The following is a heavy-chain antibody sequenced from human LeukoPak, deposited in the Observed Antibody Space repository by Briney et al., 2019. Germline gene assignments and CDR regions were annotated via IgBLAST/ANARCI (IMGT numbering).Heavy chain of an antibody. D-gene: IGHD4-17*01. CDR1: GFIFSSYW. CDR2: IKQDGSEK. J-gene: IGHJ4*02. V-gene: IGHV3-7*01. Sequence: GGSLRLSCAASGFIFSSYWMSWVRQAPGKGLEWAANIKQDGSEKYHVDSVKGRFTISRDNAENSLYLQMNSLRDDDTAVYYCARSPTVTTRVVDSWGQGTLVTVSS. CDR3: ARSPTVTTRVVDS.